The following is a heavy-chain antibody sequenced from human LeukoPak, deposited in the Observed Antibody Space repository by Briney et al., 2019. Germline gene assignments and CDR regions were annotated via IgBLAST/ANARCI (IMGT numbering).Heavy chain of an antibody. J-gene: IGHJ6*03. CDR3: ARMGSYYYYYMDV. Sequence: PSETLSLTCGVSGGAITNYYWNWIRQAPGKGLEWLGYIYYTGSTTYNPSVKSRITISLDTSKKQISLKLRSVTAADTAVYYCARMGSYYYYYMDVWGKGTTVTVSS. V-gene: IGHV4-59*01. CDR2: IYYTGST. CDR1: GGAITNYY. D-gene: IGHD3-10*01.